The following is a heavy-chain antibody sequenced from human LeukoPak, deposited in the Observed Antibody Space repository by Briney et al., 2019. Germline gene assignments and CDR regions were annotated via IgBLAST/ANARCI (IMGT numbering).Heavy chain of an antibody. J-gene: IGHJ3*02. Sequence: PGGSLTLSCAASGFTFDDYAMHWVRQAPGKGLEWVSGISWNSGSIGYADSVKGRFTISRDNAKNTLYLQMNSLRAEDMALYYCAKDSSYSGSYLGAFDIWGQGTMVSVSS. V-gene: IGHV3-9*03. D-gene: IGHD1-26*01. CDR3: AKDSSYSGSYLGAFDI. CDR2: ISWNSGSI. CDR1: GFTFDDYA.